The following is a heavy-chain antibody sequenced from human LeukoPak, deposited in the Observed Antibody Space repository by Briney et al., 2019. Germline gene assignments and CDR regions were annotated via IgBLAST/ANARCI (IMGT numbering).Heavy chain of an antibody. V-gene: IGHV3-48*03. CDR2: ISSSGSTI. Sequence: GGSLRLSCAASGFTFSSYEMNWVRQAPGKGLEWVSYISSSGSTIYYADSVKGRFTISRDNTKNSLYLQMNSLRAEDTAVYYCARDGPRISSTDYYYGMDVWGKGTTVTVSS. J-gene: IGHJ6*04. D-gene: IGHD2/OR15-2a*01. CDR1: GFTFSSYE. CDR3: ARDGPRISSTDYYYGMDV.